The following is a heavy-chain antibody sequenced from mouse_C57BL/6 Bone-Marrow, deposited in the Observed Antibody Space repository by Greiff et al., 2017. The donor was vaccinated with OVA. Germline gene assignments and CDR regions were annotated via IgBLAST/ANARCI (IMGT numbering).Heavy chain of an antibody. CDR2: ISSGSSTI. J-gene: IGHJ2*01. CDR3: ARDYYGSSDPRSDY. D-gene: IGHD1-1*01. Sequence: EVKLVESGGGLVKPGGSLKLSCAASGFTFSDYGMHWVRQAPEKGLEWVAYISSGSSTINYADTVKGRFTISGDNATSTLYLQMTSLRSEDTAMYYCARDYYGSSDPRSDYWGQGTTLTVSS. CDR1: GFTFSDYG. V-gene: IGHV5-17*01.